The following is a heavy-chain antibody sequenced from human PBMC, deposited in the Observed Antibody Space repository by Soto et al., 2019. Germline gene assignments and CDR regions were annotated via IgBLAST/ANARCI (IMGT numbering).Heavy chain of an antibody. CDR2: IYYSGST. D-gene: IGHD2-2*01. CDR3: ARVCGVPAPFDY. CDR1: GGSISSGGYY. Sequence: PSETLSLTCTVSGGSISSGGYYWSWIRQHPGKGLEWIGYIYYSGSTYYNPSLKSRVTISVDTSKNQFSLKLSSVTAADTAVYYCARVCGVPAPFDYWGQGTLVTVSS. J-gene: IGHJ4*02. V-gene: IGHV4-31*03.